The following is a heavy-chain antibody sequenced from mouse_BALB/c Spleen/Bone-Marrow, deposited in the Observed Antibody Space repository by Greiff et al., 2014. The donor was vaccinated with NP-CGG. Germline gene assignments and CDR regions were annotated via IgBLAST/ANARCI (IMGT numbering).Heavy chain of an antibody. V-gene: IGHV5-4*02. CDR1: GFTFSDFY. CDR2: ISDGGSYI. D-gene: IGHD2-14*01. Sequence: DVHLVESGGGLVKPGGSLKLSCAASGFTFSDFYMYWVRQTPEKRLGWVATISDGGSYIYYPDSVKGRFTISRDDAKNNLYLQMSSLKSEDTAMYYCTRDRGVQGYAMDYWGQGTSVTVSS. CDR3: TRDRGVQGYAMDY. J-gene: IGHJ4*01.